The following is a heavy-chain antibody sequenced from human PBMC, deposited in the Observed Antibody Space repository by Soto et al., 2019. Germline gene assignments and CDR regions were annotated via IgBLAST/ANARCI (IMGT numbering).Heavy chain of an antibody. CDR2: VSYSGST. Sequence: SETLSLTCSLSGGAIGGYYWSWIRQPPGKALEWVGYVSYSGSTDYHPSLKSRVSISIDASKNQFSLKMISVTAADTAVYYCVRHGSDSGWFFFDPWGQGALVTVSS. CDR3: VRHGSDSGWFFFDP. CDR1: GGAIGGYY. V-gene: IGHV4-59*08. J-gene: IGHJ5*02. D-gene: IGHD6-19*01.